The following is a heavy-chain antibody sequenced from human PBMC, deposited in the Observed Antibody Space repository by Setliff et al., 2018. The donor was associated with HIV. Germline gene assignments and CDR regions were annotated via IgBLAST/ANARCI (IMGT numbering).Heavy chain of an antibody. J-gene: IGHJ5*02. V-gene: IGHV1-8*02. CDR3: ARGRYNFWSGYRWFDP. CDR2: MNPNSGNT. D-gene: IGHD3-3*01. CDR1: GYTFTCYD. Sequence: ASVKVSCKASGYTFTCYDINWVRQATGQGLEWMGWMNPNSGNTGYAQKFQGRVTMTRNTSISTAYMELSSLRSEDTAVYYCARGRYNFWSGYRWFDPWGQGTLVTVSS.